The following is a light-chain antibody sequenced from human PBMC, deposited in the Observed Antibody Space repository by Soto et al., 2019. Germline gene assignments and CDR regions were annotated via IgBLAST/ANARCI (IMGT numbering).Light chain of an antibody. V-gene: IGKV3-20*01. CDR2: GVS. CDR1: QSVSRSY. Sequence: EIDLTQSPGTLSLSPGERVTLSCRASQSVSRSYLAWYQQKPGQSPRLLIYGVSTRATGIPDRFSGSGSGTDFSLTISRMEPEDFAVYYWQQYGTFGNGPKRDIK. J-gene: IGKJ1*01. CDR3: QQYGT.